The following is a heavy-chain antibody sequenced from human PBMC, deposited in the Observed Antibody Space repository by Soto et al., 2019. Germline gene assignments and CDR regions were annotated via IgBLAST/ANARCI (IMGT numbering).Heavy chain of an antibody. Sequence: QVQLVQSGAEEKKPGASVKVSCKASGYTFTSYAMHWVRQAPGQRLEWMGWINAGNGNTKYSQKFQGRVTITRDTSESTAYMELSSLRSEDTAVYYCARTPLVTMVRGVISNWFDPWGQGTLVTVSS. V-gene: IGHV1-3*05. CDR3: ARTPLVTMVRGVISNWFDP. D-gene: IGHD3-10*01. CDR1: GYTFTSYA. CDR2: INAGNGNT. J-gene: IGHJ5*02.